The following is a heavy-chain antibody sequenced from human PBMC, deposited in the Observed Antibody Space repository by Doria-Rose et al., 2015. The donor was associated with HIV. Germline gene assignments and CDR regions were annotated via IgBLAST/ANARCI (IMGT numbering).Heavy chain of an antibody. Sequence: QVTLKESGPVLVKPTETLTLTCTVSGVSLSSPGMGVSWIRQPPGKALEWLANIFSDDERSYNPSLKSRLTISRGTSKSQVVLTMTDMDPVDTATYYCARIKSSRWYHKYYFDFWGQGTLVIVSA. J-gene: IGHJ4*02. V-gene: IGHV2-26*01. D-gene: IGHD6-13*01. CDR1: GVSLSSPGMG. CDR3: ARIKSSRWYHKYYFDF. CDR2: IFSDDER.